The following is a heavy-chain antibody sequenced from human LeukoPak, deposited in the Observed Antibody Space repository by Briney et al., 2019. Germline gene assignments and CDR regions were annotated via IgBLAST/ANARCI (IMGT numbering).Heavy chain of an antibody. Sequence: GGSLRLSCTASGFTFGDYAMSWFRQAPGKGLEWVSFIRSKAYGGTTEYAASVKGRFTISRDDSKSIAYLQMNSLKTEDTAVYYCTRDLYSAYCGGDCYRGGYFDYWGQGTLVTVSS. V-gene: IGHV3-49*03. D-gene: IGHD2-21*02. CDR2: IRSKAYGGTT. J-gene: IGHJ4*02. CDR1: GFTFGDYA. CDR3: TRDLYSAYCGGDCYRGGYFDY.